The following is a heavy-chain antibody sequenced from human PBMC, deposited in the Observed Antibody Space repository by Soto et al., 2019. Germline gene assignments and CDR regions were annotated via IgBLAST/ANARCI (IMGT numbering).Heavy chain of an antibody. V-gene: IGHV5-10-1*01. CDR2: IDPSDSQT. CDR1: GYSFAGYW. CDR3: ARALRDYDILTSIYYGMDV. D-gene: IGHD3-9*01. J-gene: IGHJ6*02. Sequence: GESLKISCKGSGYSFAGYWITWVRQKPGKGLEWMGRIDPSDSQTYYSPSFRGHVTISVTKSITTVFLQWSSLRAEDTAVYYCARALRDYDILTSIYYGMDVWGQGTTVTVSS.